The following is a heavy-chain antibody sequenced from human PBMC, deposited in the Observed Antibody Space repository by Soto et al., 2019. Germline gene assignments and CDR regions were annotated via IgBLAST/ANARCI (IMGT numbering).Heavy chain of an antibody. V-gene: IGHV1-18*01. Sequence: QDQLVQSGGEVKKPGASVKVSCKASGYSFTNYGITWVRQAPGQGFEWMGWISAYNGDTNYAQKLQGRATMTTDAYTSTAYLELRSLRSDDTAVYYCARDRGVAPPVAGNTHYYYYMDVWGKGTTVTVSS. CDR3: ARDRGVAPPVAGNTHYYYYMDV. D-gene: IGHD6-19*01. J-gene: IGHJ6*03. CDR1: GYSFTNYG. CDR2: ISAYNGDT.